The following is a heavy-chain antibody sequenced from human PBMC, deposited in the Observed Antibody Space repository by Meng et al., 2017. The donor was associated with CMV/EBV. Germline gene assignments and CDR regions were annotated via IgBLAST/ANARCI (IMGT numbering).Heavy chain of an antibody. CDR3: ARMEVGGGSCYSDY. J-gene: IGHJ4*02. V-gene: IGHV1-18*01. Sequence: QVSRGRSRSGVKKPGASGKVSCKSSGYTCTSYGISWVRQAPGQGLEWMGWISAYNGNTNYAQKLQGRVTMTTDTSTSTAYMELRSLRSDDTAVYYCARMEVGGGSCYSDYWGQGTLVTVSS. CDR1: GYTCTSYG. D-gene: IGHD2-15*01. CDR2: ISAYNGNT.